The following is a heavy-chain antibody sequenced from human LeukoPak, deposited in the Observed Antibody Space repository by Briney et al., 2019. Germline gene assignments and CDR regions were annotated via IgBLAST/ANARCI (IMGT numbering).Heavy chain of an antibody. Sequence: PSETLSLTCTVSGASISGWYWSWIRQPPGKGLEWIGYVYGSGYTNYNPSLKSRVTMSIDTSKNHFSLKLTSVTAADTATYYCARETSLAGFASGLGFNYWGQRILVTVSS. CDR2: VYGSGYT. D-gene: IGHD6-19*01. CDR1: GASISGWY. CDR3: ARETSLAGFASGLGFNY. J-gene: IGHJ4*02. V-gene: IGHV4-59*01.